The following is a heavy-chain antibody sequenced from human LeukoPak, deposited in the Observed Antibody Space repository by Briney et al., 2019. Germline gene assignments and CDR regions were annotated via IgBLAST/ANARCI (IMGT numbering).Heavy chain of an antibody. CDR2: ISGSGGSI. CDR3: ARDRGVTFGPGVVYYYYYMDV. V-gene: IGHV3-23*01. J-gene: IGHJ6*03. D-gene: IGHD3-10*01. CDR1: GFTFSSYA. Sequence: PGGSLRLSCAASGFTFSSYAMSWVRQAPGKGLEWVSAISGSGGSIYYADSVKGRFTISRDNSKNTLYLQMNSLRAEDTAVYYCARDRGVTFGPGVVYYYYYMDVWGKGTTVTVSS.